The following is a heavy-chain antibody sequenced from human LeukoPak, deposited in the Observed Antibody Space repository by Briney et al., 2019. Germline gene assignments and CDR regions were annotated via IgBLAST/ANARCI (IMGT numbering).Heavy chain of an antibody. V-gene: IGHV4-59*02. J-gene: IGHJ5*02. D-gene: IGHD7-27*01. CDR3: TRGHWVLQS. Sequence: PADTLSPARPLSCASVTVYYGSWIRHSPGDGLEWISYIHNSGYYVYNPPLRARVTSSLDTSKNQFTLNLISVAASDTAVYYCTRGHWVLQSWSQGTLVTVSS. CDR1: CASVTVYY. CDR2: IHNSGYY.